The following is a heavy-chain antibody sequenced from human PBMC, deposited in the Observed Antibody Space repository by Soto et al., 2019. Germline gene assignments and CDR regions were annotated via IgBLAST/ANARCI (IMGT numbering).Heavy chain of an antibody. D-gene: IGHD1-1*01. Sequence: SETLSLTCTLSGGSVRAPDWWNWIRQSPDKGLEWIAEVHISGHSNYNPSLRSRVSVSIDSSKNQFYLNLNSVTAADTAIYYCARVRQGCSANNCYFDPWGQGTQVTVSS. CDR1: GGSVRAPDW. J-gene: IGHJ5*01. V-gene: IGHV4-4*02. CDR2: VHISGHS. CDR3: ARVRQGCSANNCYFDP.